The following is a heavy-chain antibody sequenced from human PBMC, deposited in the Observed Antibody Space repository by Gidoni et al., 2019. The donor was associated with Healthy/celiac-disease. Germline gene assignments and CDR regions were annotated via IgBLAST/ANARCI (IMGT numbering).Heavy chain of an antibody. Sequence: QVQLQQWGAGLLKPSETLSLTCAVYGGSFSGYYWSWIRHPPGKGLEWIGEINHSGSTNYNPSLKSRVTISVDTSKNQFSLKLSSVTAADTAVYYCARDSGGSCSTPALCWYFDLWGRGTLVTVSS. CDR2: INHSGST. D-gene: IGHD2-15*01. J-gene: IGHJ2*01. CDR3: ARDSGGSCSTPALCWYFDL. CDR1: GGSFSGYY. V-gene: IGHV4-34*01.